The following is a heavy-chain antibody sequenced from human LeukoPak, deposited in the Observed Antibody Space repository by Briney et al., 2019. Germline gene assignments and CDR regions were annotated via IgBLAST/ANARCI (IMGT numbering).Heavy chain of an antibody. D-gene: IGHD3-3*01. J-gene: IGHJ5*02. CDR3: ARALLEWFPFDP. V-gene: IGHV4-39*07. CDR2: IYYSGST. CDR1: GGSISSSSYY. Sequence: SETLSLTCTVSGGSISSSSYYWGWIRQPPGKGLEWIGSIYYSGSTYYNPSLKSRVTISVDTSKNQFSLKLSSVTAADTAVYYCARALLEWFPFDPWGQGTLVTVSS.